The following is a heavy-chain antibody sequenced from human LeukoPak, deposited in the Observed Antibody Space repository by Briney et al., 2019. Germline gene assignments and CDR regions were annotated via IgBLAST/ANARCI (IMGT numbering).Heavy chain of an antibody. Sequence: GGSLRLSCTASGFTFGDYAMDWVRQAPGKGLEWVGFIRSKTYHGATEYAASVKDRFTLSRDDSKRIAYLQMNSLKTEDTAVYFCARQQLASQTYLDYWGQGTLVTVSS. J-gene: IGHJ4*02. CDR2: IRSKTYHGAT. CDR3: ARQQLASQTYLDY. V-gene: IGHV3-49*04. CDR1: GFTFGDYA. D-gene: IGHD1-1*01.